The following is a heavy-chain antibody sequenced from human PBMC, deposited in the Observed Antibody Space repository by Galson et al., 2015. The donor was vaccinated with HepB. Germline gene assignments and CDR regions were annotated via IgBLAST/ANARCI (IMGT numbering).Heavy chain of an antibody. CDR1: GGTFSSYA. V-gene: IGHV1-69*06. J-gene: IGHJ5*02. CDR2: IIPIFGTA. Sequence: SVKVSCKASGGTFSSYAISWVRQAPGQGLEWMGGIIPIFGTANYAQKFQGRVTITADKSTSTAYTELSSLRSEDTAVYYCARAMGATNWFDPWGQGTLVTVSS. D-gene: IGHD1-26*01. CDR3: ARAMGATNWFDP.